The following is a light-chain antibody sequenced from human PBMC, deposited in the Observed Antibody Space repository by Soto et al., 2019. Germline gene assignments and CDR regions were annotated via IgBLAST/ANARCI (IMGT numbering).Light chain of an antibody. V-gene: IGKV3-20*01. Sequence: ILLTQSPGTRSLSPGERATLSCRASQSVSSSYLAWYQQKPGQAPMLLIYGASSRATGIPDRFSGSGSGTDFTLTISRLEPEDFAVYYCQQYGSSPWTFGQGTKVDIK. CDR2: GAS. J-gene: IGKJ1*01. CDR3: QQYGSSPWT. CDR1: QSVSSSY.